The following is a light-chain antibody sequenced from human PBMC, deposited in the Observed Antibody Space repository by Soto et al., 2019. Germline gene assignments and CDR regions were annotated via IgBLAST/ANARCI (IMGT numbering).Light chain of an antibody. CDR3: QRSYSTPFT. Sequence: DIRMTQSPSSLSASVGDRVTITCRASQSISSYLNWYLQKPGKAPKILIYAASSLQSGVPSRFSGSGSGTDCTLTVSSLQPEDFATYCCQRSYSTPFTFGQGTKLEIK. J-gene: IGKJ2*01. V-gene: IGKV1-39*01. CDR2: AAS. CDR1: QSISSY.